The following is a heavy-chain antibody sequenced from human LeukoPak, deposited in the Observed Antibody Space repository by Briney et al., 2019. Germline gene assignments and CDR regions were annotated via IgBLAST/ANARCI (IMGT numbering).Heavy chain of an antibody. D-gene: IGHD3-22*01. CDR2: IYTSGST. J-gene: IGHJ4*02. CDR1: GGSISSGSYY. V-gene: IGHV4-61*02. Sequence: SQTLSLTCTVSGGSISSGSYYWSRIRQPAGKGLEWIGRIYTSGSTNYNPSLKSRVTISVDTSKNQFSLKLSSVTAADTAVYYCARAHDSSGYYYSYFDYWGQGTLVTVSS. CDR3: ARAHDSSGYYYSYFDY.